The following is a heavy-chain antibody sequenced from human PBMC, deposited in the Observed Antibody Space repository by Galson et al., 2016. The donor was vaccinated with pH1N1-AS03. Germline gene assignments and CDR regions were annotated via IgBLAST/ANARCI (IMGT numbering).Heavy chain of an antibody. CDR2: ISPIFGSA. CDR1: GGTLNNYA. Sequence: SVKVSCKASGGTLNNYAVNWVRQAPGQGLEWMGGISPIFGSANHAQKFQGRVTITADIFTNTANMELSGLSSEEPAVYYCARGLTYHFGSGSVFWGQGTLVTVSS. J-gene: IGHJ4*02. D-gene: IGHD3-10*01. V-gene: IGHV1-69*06. CDR3: ARGLTYHFGSGSVF.